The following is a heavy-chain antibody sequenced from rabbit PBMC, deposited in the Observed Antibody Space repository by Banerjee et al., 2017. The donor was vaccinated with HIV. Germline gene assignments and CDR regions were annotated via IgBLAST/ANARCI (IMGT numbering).Heavy chain of an antibody. J-gene: IGHJ4*01. CDR3: TSSGRDAWYFNL. D-gene: IGHD4-2*01. CDR1: GFTFSSYY. CDR2: IGTSSGST. Sequence: EESGGRLVNPDESLTLTCKASGFTFSSYYMCWVRQAPGKGLEWIGCIGTSSGSTWYASWVISRFTISLDNAQNTVFLQMTSLTAADTATYFCTSSGRDAWYFNLWGQGTLVTVS. V-gene: IGHV1S43*01.